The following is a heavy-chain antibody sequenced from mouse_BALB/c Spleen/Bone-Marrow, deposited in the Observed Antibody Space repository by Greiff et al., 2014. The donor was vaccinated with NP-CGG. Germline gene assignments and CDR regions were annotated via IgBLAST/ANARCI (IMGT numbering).Heavy chain of an antibody. J-gene: IGHJ2*02. CDR1: GFSLTSYG. CDR3: AKHGGGYFDY. CDR2: IWNDGST. V-gene: IGHV2-6-1*01. Sequence: VKLVESGPGLVAPSQSLSITCTISGFSLTSYGVHWVRQPPGKGLEWLTVIWNDGSTTYNSALKSRLTISKDNSKSQVFVKMNSLQTDDTGMYYCAKHGGGYFDYWGQGTSLIVSS.